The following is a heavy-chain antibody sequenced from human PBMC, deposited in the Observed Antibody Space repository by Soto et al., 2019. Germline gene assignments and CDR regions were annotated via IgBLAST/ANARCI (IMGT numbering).Heavy chain of an antibody. V-gene: IGHV3-23*01. CDR1: GFTFSSYA. J-gene: IGHJ6*03. D-gene: IGHD5-12*01. Sequence: GGSLRLSCAASGFTFSSYAMSWVRQAPGKGLEWVSAISGSGGSTYYADSVKGRFTISRDNSKNTLYLQMNSLRAEDTAVYYCAKDPYDSILYYYYYMDVWGKGTTVTVSS. CDR2: ISGSGGST. CDR3: AKDPYDSILYYYYYMDV.